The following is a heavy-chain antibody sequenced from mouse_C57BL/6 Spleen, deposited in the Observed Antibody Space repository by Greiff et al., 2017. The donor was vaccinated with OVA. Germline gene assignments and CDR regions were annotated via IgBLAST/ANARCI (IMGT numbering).Heavy chain of an antibody. Sequence: EVMLVESGGGLVKPGGSLKLSCAASGFTFSSYAMSWVRQTPEKRLEWVATISDGGSYTYYPDNVKGRVTISRDNAKTNLYLQMSHLKSEDTAMYYCASDYGDDDSSFDYWGQGTTLTVSS. CDR3: ASDYGDDDSSFDY. D-gene: IGHD2-4*01. V-gene: IGHV5-4*03. CDR1: GFTFSSYA. CDR2: ISDGGSYT. J-gene: IGHJ2*01.